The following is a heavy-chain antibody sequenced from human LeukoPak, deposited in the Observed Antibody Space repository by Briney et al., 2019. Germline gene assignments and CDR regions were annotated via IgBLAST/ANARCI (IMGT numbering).Heavy chain of an antibody. D-gene: IGHD2-2*02. CDR1: GYTFTGYY. CDR2: ISAYNGNT. Sequence: VASVKVSCKASGYTFTGYYMHWVRQAPGQGLEWMGWISAYNGNTNYAQKLQGRVTMTTDTSTSTAYMELRSLRSDDTAVYYCARGVAVVPAAISEYFQHWGQGTLVTVSS. J-gene: IGHJ1*01. V-gene: IGHV1-18*04. CDR3: ARGVAVVPAAISEYFQH.